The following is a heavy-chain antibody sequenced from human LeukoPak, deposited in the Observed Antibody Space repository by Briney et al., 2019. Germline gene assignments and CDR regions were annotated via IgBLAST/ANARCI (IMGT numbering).Heavy chain of an antibody. CDR1: GYTFTSYD. J-gene: IGHJ5*02. CDR2: MNPNSGNT. V-gene: IGHV1-8*01. D-gene: IGHD6-6*01. Sequence: ASVKVSCKAFGYTFTSYDINWVRQATGQGLEWMGWMNPNSGNTGYAQKFQGRVTMTRNTSISTAYMELSSLRSEDTAVYYCASPDLAARQIGVDPWGQGTLVTVSS. CDR3: ASPDLAARQIGVDP.